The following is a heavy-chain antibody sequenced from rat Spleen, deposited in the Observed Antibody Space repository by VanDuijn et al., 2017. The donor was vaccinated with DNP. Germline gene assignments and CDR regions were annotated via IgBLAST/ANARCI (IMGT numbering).Heavy chain of an antibody. V-gene: IGHV5-58*01. J-gene: IGHJ2*01. D-gene: IGHD3-1*01. Sequence: DVQFVETGGSLVQPGRSLKLSCVASGFTFSSYWLFWVRQAPGKGLECISSINTDGGDTYYSDSVRGLCTIYRDNAENIVYLQMTSLRSEDTAIYYCTNPLLKWGQGVLVTVSS. CDR3: TNPLLK. CDR1: GFTFSSYW. CDR2: INTDGGDT.